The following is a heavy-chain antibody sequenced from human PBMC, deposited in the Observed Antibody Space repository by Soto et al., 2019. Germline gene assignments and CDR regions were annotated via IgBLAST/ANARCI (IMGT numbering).Heavy chain of an antibody. CDR1: GDTITNYG. CDR3: ASATSIAVAGKES. D-gene: IGHD6-19*01. V-gene: IGHV1-18*01. J-gene: IGHJ4*02. CDR2: ISFYNGNT. Sequence: QVQLVQSGGEVRKPGASVKVPCKASGDTITNYGISWVRQAPGQGLEWMGWISFYNGNTKYAQNLQGRVTLTTDTSTSTAYMELRSLRSDDTAVYYCASATSIAVAGKESWGQGTLVTVSS.